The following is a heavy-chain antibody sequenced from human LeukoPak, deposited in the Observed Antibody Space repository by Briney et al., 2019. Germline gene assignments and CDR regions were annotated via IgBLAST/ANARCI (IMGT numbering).Heavy chain of an antibody. Sequence: ASVKVSCKASGYTFTSCYMHWVRQAPGQGLEWMGIINPSGGSTSYAQKFQGRVTMTRDMSTSTVYMELSSLRSEDTAVYYCARDPQQLQFDYWGQGTLVTVSS. CDR2: INPSGGST. J-gene: IGHJ4*02. V-gene: IGHV1-46*01. CDR1: GYTFTSCY. CDR3: ARDPQQLQFDY. D-gene: IGHD6-13*01.